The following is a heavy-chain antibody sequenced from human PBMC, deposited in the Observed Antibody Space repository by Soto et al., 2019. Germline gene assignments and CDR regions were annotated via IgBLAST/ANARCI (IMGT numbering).Heavy chain of an antibody. CDR3: TRGRRVSSTGKGAH. D-gene: IGHD6-6*01. Sequence: GGSLRLSCEVSGFTFSAYWMHWVRQVPGKGLIWVSRISDDWSTTTYADSVKGRFTISRDNAKNTLYLQINSLRAGDTGPYYRTRGRRVSSTGKGAHWGQRTLVTVSS. CDR2: ISDDWSTT. J-gene: IGHJ4*02. CDR1: GFTFSAYW. V-gene: IGHV3-74*01.